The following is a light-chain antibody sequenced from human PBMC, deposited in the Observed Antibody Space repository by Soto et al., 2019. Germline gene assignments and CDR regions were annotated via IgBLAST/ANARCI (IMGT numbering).Light chain of an antibody. CDR1: QGIRNY. J-gene: IGKJ2*01. Sequence: DIPMTQSPSSLSASVGDRVTITCRASQGIRNYLAWYQQKPGKVPKLLIYAASTLQSGLPSRFSGSGSGTDFTLTISSLQPEDVATYYCQQYNSAPHTSGQGTKLEIK. V-gene: IGKV1-27*01. CDR2: AAS. CDR3: QQYNSAPHT.